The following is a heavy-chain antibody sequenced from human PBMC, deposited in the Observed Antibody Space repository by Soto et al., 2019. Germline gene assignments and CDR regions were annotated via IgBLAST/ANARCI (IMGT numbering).Heavy chain of an antibody. D-gene: IGHD4-17*01. CDR3: AKGAHDYGDYVIPI. Sequence: WGSLRLSCAASGFTFISYGILCVRHSPGKGLEWVAVISYDGSNKYYADSVKGRFTISRDNSKNTLYLQMNSLRAEDTAVYYCAKGAHDYGDYVIPIWGQGTLVTVSS. CDR2: ISYDGSNK. CDR1: GFTFISYG. V-gene: IGHV3-30*18. J-gene: IGHJ4*02.